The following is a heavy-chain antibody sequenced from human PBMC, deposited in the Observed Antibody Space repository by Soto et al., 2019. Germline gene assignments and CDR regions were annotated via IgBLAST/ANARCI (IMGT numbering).Heavy chain of an antibody. V-gene: IGHV4-30-2*01. Sequence: PSETLSLTFYVSGGSVNSGGYSWSWIRQPPGKGLEWIGFIIPSGSPAYNPSLKSRVTISVDRSNNQISLEISSVTAADTAVYYCPRGALDWGPGPLITV. J-gene: IGHJ4*02. CDR2: IIPSGSP. CDR3: PRGALD. D-gene: IGHD3-16*01. CDR1: GGSVNSGGYS.